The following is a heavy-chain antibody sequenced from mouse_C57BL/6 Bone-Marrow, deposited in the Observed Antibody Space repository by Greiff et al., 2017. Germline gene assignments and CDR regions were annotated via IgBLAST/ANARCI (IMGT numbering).Heavy chain of an antibody. CDR3: ARHEDYDREAY. J-gene: IGHJ3*01. CDR2: ISGGGGNT. Sequence: DVKLVESGGGLVKPGGSLKLSCAASGFTFSSYTMSWVRQTPEQRLEWVATISGGGGNTYYPDSVKGRFTISRDNAKNTRYLQMSSLRSEDTALYYCARHEDYDREAYWGQGTLVTVSA. CDR1: GFTFSSYT. V-gene: IGHV5-9*01. D-gene: IGHD2-4*01.